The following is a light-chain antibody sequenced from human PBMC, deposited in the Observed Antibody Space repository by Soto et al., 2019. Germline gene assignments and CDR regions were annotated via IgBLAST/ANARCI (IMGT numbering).Light chain of an antibody. Sequence: EIVLTQSPGTLSLSPGERATLSCRASQSVSSGYLAWYQQKPGQAPRLLIFAASSRATDIPDRFSGSGSGTDFTLTIRRLEPEDFAVYYCQQYGSSPPYTFGQGTKLEIK. CDR3: QQYGSSPPYT. CDR2: AAS. V-gene: IGKV3-20*01. J-gene: IGKJ2*01. CDR1: QSVSSGY.